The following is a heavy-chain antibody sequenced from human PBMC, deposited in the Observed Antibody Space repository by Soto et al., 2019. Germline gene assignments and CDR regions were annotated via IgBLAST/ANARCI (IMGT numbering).Heavy chain of an antibody. Sequence: KNTGKGLVWVSRINNDGSNAGYADFVKGRFTISRDNAKNTLYLQISSLGAEDTAVYYCARDRFNNTWHNWFDLPGERTLLT. J-gene: IGHJ5*02. CDR2: INNDGSNA. D-gene: IGHD3-3*01. V-gene: IGHV3-74*01. CDR3: ARDRFNNTWHNWFDL.